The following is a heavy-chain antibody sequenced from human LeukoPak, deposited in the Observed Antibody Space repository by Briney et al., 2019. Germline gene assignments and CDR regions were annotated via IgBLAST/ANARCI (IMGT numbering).Heavy chain of an antibody. CDR3: ARLSAMVRGPEDIFYFEY. Sequence: PGGSLGLSCETSGFSFSTYWMSWVRQAPGKGLEWVANIRPDGSEKYYVDSVKGRFTISRDIAKQSVFLQMTSLRVEDTAVYYCARLSAMVRGPEDIFYFEYWGLGTLVTVPS. CDR2: IRPDGSEK. CDR1: GFSFSTYW. V-gene: IGHV3-7*01. J-gene: IGHJ4*02. D-gene: IGHD3-10*01.